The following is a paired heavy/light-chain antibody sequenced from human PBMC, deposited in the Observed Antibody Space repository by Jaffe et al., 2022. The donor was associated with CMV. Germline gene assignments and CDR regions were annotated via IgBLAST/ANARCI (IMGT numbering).Heavy chain of an antibody. Sequence: QVHLVQSGAEVKKPGASVKVSCEVSGYTFTGFYIHWLRQAPGQQIEWMGWINPKSGGTSYAQSFQGRVTMTRDTSINTAYMELIRLRSNDTAVYYCARMCGSFSPGSRLCYWGQGTQVSVSA. V-gene: IGHV1-2*02. CDR3: ARMCGSFSPGSRLCY. CDR2: INPKSGGT. CDR1: GYTFTGFY. D-gene: IGHD3-10*01. J-gene: IGHJ4*02.
Light chain of an antibody. Sequence: NFILTQPHSVSESPGKTVTISCTRSSGSIAGNYVQWYQLRPDSAPTTVIYEDDQRPSGVPARFSASIDSSSNSASLTISGLKTEDEADYYCQSYDTSNPWVIGGGTRLTVL. CDR3: QSYDTSNPWV. CDR2: EDD. CDR1: SGSIAGNY. J-gene: IGLJ3*02. V-gene: IGLV6-57*03.